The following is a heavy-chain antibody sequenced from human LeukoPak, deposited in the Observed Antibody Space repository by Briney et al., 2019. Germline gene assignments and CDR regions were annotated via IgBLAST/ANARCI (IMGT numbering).Heavy chain of an antibody. J-gene: IGHJ3*02. Sequence: PGGSLRLSCAASGFTFSSYAMSWVRQAPGKGLEWVSAISGSGGSTYYADSVKGRFTISRDISENTMNLQMNSLRAEDTAVYYCAKDLGRFYYYDSGGYSDRYAFDIWGQGTVVTVSS. V-gene: IGHV3-23*01. D-gene: IGHD3-22*01. CDR1: GFTFSSYA. CDR3: AKDLGRFYYYDSGGYSDRYAFDI. CDR2: ISGSGGST.